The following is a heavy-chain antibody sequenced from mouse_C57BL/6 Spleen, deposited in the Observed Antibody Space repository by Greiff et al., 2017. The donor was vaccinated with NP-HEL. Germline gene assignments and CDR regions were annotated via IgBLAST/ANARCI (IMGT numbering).Heavy chain of an antibody. V-gene: IGHV14-2*01. CDR2: IDPEDGET. J-gene: IGHJ2*01. D-gene: IGHD1-1*01. Sequence: EVQRVESGAELVKPGASVKLSCTASGFNIKDYYMHWVKQRTEQGLEWIGRIDPEDGETKYAPKFQGKATITADTSSNTAYLQLSSLTSEDTAVYYCARIYYYGSSYPYFDYWGQGTTLTVSS. CDR3: ARIYYYGSSYPYFDY. CDR1: GFNIKDYY.